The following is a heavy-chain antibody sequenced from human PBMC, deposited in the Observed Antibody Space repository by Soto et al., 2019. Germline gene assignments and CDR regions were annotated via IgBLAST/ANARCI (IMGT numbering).Heavy chain of an antibody. CDR2: INHSGST. D-gene: IGHD3-10*01. Sequence: SETLSLTCAVYGGSFSGYYWSWIRQPPGKGLEWIGEINHSGSTNYNPSLKSRVTISVDTSKNQFSLKLSSVTAADTAVYYCARGRLFRITMVRGVPGWFDPWGQGTLVTVSS. J-gene: IGHJ5*02. CDR1: GGSFSGYY. V-gene: IGHV4-34*01. CDR3: ARGRLFRITMVRGVPGWFDP.